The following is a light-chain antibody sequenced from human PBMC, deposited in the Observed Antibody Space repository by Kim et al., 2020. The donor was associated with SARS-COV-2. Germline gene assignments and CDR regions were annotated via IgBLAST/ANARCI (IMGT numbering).Light chain of an antibody. CDR2: EAS. Sequence: PGERTTHSCRASQSVSTYLAWYQQKPGQAPRLLIYEASYRATGISPRFSGSGSGTDFTLTINSLEVEDFAVYYCQQRSNWPRGGTFGGGTKVDIK. V-gene: IGKV3-11*01. CDR1: QSVSTY. CDR3: QQRSNWPRGGT. J-gene: IGKJ4*01.